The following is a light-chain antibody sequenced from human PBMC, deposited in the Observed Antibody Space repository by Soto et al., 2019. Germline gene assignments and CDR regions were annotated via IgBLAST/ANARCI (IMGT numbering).Light chain of an antibody. V-gene: IGLV2-14*01. Sequence: QSVLTQPASVSGSPGQSITISCTGTSSDVGGYNYVSWYQQHPGKAPKLMIYEVSNRPSGVSNRFSGSKSGNTASLTISGLQAEDEADYYCGTWDTSLRAFVFGTGTKVTVL. CDR1: SSDVGGYNY. CDR2: EVS. J-gene: IGLJ1*01. CDR3: GTWDTSLRAFV.